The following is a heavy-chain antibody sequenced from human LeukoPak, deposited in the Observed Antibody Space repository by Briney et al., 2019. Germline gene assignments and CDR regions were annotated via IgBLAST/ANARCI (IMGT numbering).Heavy chain of an antibody. Sequence: ASVKVSCKASGYTFTSYDINWVRQATGQGLEWMGWMNPNSGNTGYAQKFQGRVTMTRNTSISTAYMELSGLRSEDTAVYYCARVVPFGSSRSFDIWGQGTMVTVSS. CDR1: GYTFTSYD. V-gene: IGHV1-8*01. J-gene: IGHJ3*02. D-gene: IGHD6-6*01. CDR3: ARVVPFGSSRSFDI. CDR2: MNPNSGNT.